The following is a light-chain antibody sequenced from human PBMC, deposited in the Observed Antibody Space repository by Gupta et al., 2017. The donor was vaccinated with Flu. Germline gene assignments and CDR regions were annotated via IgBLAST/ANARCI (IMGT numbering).Light chain of an antibody. CDR2: LGS. CDR3: MQALQTPST. J-gene: IGKJ3*01. CDR1: QSLLHSNGYNY. V-gene: IGKV2-28*01. Sequence: DIVMTQSPLPLPVIPGEPASISCRSSQSLLHSNGYNYLDWYLQKPGQSPQLLIYLGSNRASGVPDRFSGSGSGTDFTLKISRVEAEDVGVYYCMQALQTPSTFGPGTKVDIK.